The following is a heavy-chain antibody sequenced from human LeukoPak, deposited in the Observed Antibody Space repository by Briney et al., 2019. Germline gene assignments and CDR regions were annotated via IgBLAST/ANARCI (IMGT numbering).Heavy chain of an antibody. CDR1: GGTFSSHA. D-gene: IGHD5-12*01. J-gene: IGHJ4*02. Sequence: ASVKVSCKASGGTFSSHAISWVRQAPGQGLEWMGRIIPIFGTANYAQKFQGRVTITTDESTSTAYMELSSLRSEDTAVYYCARNLGSGYDWIVGYDYWGQGTLVTVSS. V-gene: IGHV1-69*05. CDR3: ARNLGSGYDWIVGYDY. CDR2: IIPIFGTA.